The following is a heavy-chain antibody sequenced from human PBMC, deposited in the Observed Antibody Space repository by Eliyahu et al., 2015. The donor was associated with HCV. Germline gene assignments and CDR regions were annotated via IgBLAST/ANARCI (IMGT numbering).Heavy chain of an antibody. J-gene: IGHJ6*02. CDR1: GFTFSSYS. Sequence: EVQLVESGGGLVKPGGSLRLSCAASGFTFSSYSMNWARQAPGKGLGWVSSISSSSSYIYYADSVKGRFTISRDNAKNSLYLQMNSLRAEDTAVYYCARDGVVPAAIPPNYYYYGMDVWGQGTTVTVSS. CDR3: ARDGVVPAAIPPNYYYYGMDV. V-gene: IGHV3-21*01. CDR2: ISSSSSYI. D-gene: IGHD2-2*01.